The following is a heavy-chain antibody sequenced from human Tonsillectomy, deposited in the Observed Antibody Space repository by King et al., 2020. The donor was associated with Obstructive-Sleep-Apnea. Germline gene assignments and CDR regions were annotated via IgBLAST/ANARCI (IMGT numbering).Heavy chain of an antibody. CDR3: AKATYYSDTSGYSYEYYYYGMDV. CDR1: GFTFSSNA. D-gene: IGHD3-22*01. CDR2: ISGSGGST. Sequence: QLVQSGGGLVQPGGSLRLSCAASGFTFSSNAMSWVRQAPGKGLEWVSAISGSGGSTYFADSVKGRFTISRDNSKNTLYLQMNSLRAKDTAVYYCAKATYYSDTSGYSYEYYYYGMDVWGQGTTVTVSS. V-gene: IGHV3-23*04. J-gene: IGHJ6*02.